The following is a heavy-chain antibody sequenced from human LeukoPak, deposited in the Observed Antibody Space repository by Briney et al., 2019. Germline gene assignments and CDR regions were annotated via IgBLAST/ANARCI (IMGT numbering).Heavy chain of an antibody. Sequence: PGRSLRLSCAASGFTFSSYAMHWVRQAPGKGLEWVAVIPYDGSNKYYADSVKGRFTISRDNSKNTLYLQMNSLRAEDTAVYYCARGDPLPDPWGQGALVTVSS. CDR1: GFTFSSYA. J-gene: IGHJ5*02. V-gene: IGHV3-30*01. CDR3: ARGDPLPDP. CDR2: IPYDGSNK.